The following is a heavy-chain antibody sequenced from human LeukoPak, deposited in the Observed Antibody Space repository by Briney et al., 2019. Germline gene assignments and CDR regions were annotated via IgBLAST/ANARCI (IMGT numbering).Heavy chain of an antibody. J-gene: IGHJ4*02. CDR2: IIPIFGTA. CDR1: GGTFSSYA. Sequence: ASVKVSCKASGGTFSSYAISWVRQAPGQGLEWMGGIIPIFGTANYAQKFQGRVTITADESTSTAYMELSSLRSEDTAVYYCATTTPGPDEHGYSYGSFDYWGQGTLVTVSS. V-gene: IGHV1-69*01. D-gene: IGHD5-18*01. CDR3: ATTTPGPDEHGYSYGSFDY.